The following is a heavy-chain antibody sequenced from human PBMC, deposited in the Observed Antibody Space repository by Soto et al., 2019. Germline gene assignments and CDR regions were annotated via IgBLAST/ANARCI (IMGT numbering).Heavy chain of an antibody. Sequence: GGSLSLSCAASGFTFSSYSMSWVRQAPGKGLEWVANINGGGSNTYYVDSVKGRFTISRDNAKNSLYLQMNSLRAEDTAVYYCAGGANAYYFDYWGQGTLVTVSS. J-gene: IGHJ4*02. V-gene: IGHV3-7*03. CDR2: INGGGSNT. CDR1: GFTFSSYS. CDR3: AGGANAYYFDY.